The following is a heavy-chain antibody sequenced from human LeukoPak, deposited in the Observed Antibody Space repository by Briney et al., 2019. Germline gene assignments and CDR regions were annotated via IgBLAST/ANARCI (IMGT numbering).Heavy chain of an antibody. CDR1: GGSFSGYY. Sequence: SETLSLTCAVYGGSFSGYYWSWIRQPPGKGLEWIGEINHSGSTNYNPSLKSRVTISVDTSRNQFSLKLSSMTAADTAVYYCASSEKDEVLRFLEWSPGFDYWGQGTLVTVSS. J-gene: IGHJ4*02. V-gene: IGHV4-34*01. D-gene: IGHD3-3*01. CDR2: INHSGST. CDR3: ASSEKDEVLRFLEWSPGFDY.